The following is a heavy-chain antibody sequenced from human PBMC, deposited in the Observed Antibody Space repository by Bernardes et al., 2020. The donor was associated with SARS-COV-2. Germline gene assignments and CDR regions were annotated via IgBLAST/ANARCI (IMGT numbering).Heavy chain of an antibody. CDR2: VYFTGNT. CDR1: GGPIGSHY. Sequence: SETLSLTCTVSGGPIGSHYWSWIRQSPGQGLEWIGNVYFTGNTNHNPSLRSRAIIGIDTSKSQFSLRLNSVTAADAAVYYCARDVFLGSSWDQSYYGMDVGGQGTTVTVAS. CDR3: ARDVFLGSSWDQSYYGMDV. V-gene: IGHV4-59*11. J-gene: IGHJ6*02. D-gene: IGHD6-13*01.